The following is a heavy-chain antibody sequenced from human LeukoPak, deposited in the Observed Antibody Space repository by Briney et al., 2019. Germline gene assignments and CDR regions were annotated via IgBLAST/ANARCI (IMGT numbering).Heavy chain of an antibody. V-gene: IGHV1-3*01. Sequence: AASVKVSCKASGYTFTNYAMHWVRQAPGQRLEWMGWINAGNGYTKYSQMFQGRVTITRDTSATTAYMELSSLRSEDTAVYYCATFSWLLFAFDIWGQGTMVTVSS. CDR2: INAGNGYT. CDR1: GYTFTNYA. J-gene: IGHJ3*02. D-gene: IGHD3-3*01. CDR3: ATFSWLLFAFDI.